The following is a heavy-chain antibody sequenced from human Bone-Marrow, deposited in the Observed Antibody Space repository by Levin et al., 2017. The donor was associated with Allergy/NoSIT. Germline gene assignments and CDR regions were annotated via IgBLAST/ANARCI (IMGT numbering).Heavy chain of an antibody. D-gene: IGHD6-13*01. CDR1: GGSISSGDYY. CDR3: ARTRGEQQLVYYYYGMDV. V-gene: IGHV4-30-4*01. J-gene: IGHJ6*02. CDR2: IYYSGST. Sequence: KSSETLSLTCTVSGGSISSGDYYWSWIRQPPGKGLEWIGYIYYSGSTYYNPSLKSRVTISVDTSKNQFSLKLSSVTAADTAVYYCARTRGEQQLVYYYYGMDVWGQGTTVTVSS.